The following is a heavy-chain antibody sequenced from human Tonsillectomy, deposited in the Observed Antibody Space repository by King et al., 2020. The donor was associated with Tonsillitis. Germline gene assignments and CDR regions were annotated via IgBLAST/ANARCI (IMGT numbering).Heavy chain of an antibody. V-gene: IGHV2-5*02. J-gene: IGHJ4*02. CDR3: ARLSGYDWGYYFDY. Sequence: TLKESGPTLVKPTQTLTLTCTFSGFSLSTSGVGVGWIRQPPGKALEWLALIYCDDDKRYSPSLKSRLTITKDTSKNQVVLTMTNMDPVDTATYYCARLSGYDWGYYFDYWGQGTLVTVSS. CDR1: GFSLSTSGVG. CDR2: IYCDDDK. D-gene: IGHD5-12*01.